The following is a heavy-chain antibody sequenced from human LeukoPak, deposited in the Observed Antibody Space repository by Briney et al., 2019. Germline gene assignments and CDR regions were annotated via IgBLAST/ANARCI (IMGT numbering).Heavy chain of an antibody. J-gene: IGHJ6*02. V-gene: IGHV1-8*01. CDR3: AGGAGTTAGYYYYYYGMDV. Sequence: PEASVKVSCKASGYTFTSYDINWVRQATGQGLEWMGWMNPNSGNTGYAQKFQGRVTMTRNTSISTAYMELSSLRSEDTAVYYCAGGAGTTAGYYYYYYGMDVWGQGTTVTVSS. D-gene: IGHD1-1*01. CDR2: MNPNSGNT. CDR1: GYTFTSYD.